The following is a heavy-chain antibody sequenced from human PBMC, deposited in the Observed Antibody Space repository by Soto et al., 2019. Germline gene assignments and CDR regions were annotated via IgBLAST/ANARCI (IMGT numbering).Heavy chain of an antibody. Sequence: KPSETLSLTCAVSVGSISSTNWWSWVRQPPGKGLEWIGEISHSGSTNYNPSLESRVTISVDKSKNQFSLRLTSVTAADTAVYYCARLGMYAITRQDYYYGMDVWGQGTTVTVS. CDR3: ARLGMYAITRQDYYYGMDV. CDR2: ISHSGST. J-gene: IGHJ6*02. CDR1: VGSISSTNW. D-gene: IGHD2-8*01. V-gene: IGHV4-4*02.